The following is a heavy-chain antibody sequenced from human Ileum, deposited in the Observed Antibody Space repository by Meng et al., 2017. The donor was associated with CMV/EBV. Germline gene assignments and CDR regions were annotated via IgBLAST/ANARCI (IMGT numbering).Heavy chain of an antibody. D-gene: IGHD6-13*01. CDR1: GYTLTELS. CDR3: ASERLGAAAIPLDV. Sequence: ASVKVSCKVSGYTLTELSIHWVRQAPGKGLEWMGGFNPEDGERVYAQKFQGRVTMTDDTSTDTAYMELSSLRFEDTAVYYCASERLGAAAIPLDVWGQGTTVTVSS. V-gene: IGHV1-24*01. CDR2: FNPEDGER. J-gene: IGHJ6*02.